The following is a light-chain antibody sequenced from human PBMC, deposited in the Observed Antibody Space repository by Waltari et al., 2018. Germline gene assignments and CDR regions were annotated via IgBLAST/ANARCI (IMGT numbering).Light chain of an antibody. J-gene: IGLJ2*01. V-gene: IGLV1-40*01. CDR1: SSNIGAGYD. CDR2: GDS. CDR3: QSYDSSLSGPVV. Sequence: QSVLTQPPSVSGAPGQTVTISCTGSSSNIGAGYDVHWYQQLPGTAPKLLIPGDSYRPSGVPDRFSDSRSGTSASLAITGLQAEDEADYYCQSYDSSLSGPVVFGGGTKLTVL.